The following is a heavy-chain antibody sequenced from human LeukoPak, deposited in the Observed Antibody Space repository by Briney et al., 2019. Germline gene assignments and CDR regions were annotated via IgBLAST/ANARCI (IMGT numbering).Heavy chain of an antibody. J-gene: IGHJ3*02. V-gene: IGHV1-2*06. CDR2: INPNSGGT. CDR1: GYTFTGYY. CDR3: ASDSVAGSAFDI. D-gene: IGHD6-19*01. Sequence: ASVKVSCKASGYTFTGYYMHWVRQAPGQGLEGMGRINPNSGGTNYAQKFQGRVTMTRDTSISTAYMELSRLRSDDTAVYYCASDSVAGSAFDIWGQGTMVTVSS.